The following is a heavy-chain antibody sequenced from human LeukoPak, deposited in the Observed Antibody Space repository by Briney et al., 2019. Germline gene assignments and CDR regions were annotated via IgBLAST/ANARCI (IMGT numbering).Heavy chain of an antibody. CDR3: ARGGFLSPFDY. Sequence: KTSETLSLTCAVYGGSFSGYYWSWIRQPPGKGLEWIGEINHSGSTNYNPSLKSRVTISVDTSKNQFSLKLSSVTAADTAVYYCARGGFLSPFDYWGQGTLVTVSS. D-gene: IGHD6-25*01. V-gene: IGHV4-34*01. CDR1: GGSFSGYY. CDR2: INHSGST. J-gene: IGHJ4*02.